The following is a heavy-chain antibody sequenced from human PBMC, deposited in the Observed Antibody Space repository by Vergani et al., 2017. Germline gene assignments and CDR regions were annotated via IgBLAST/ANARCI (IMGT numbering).Heavy chain of an antibody. J-gene: IGHJ1*01. CDR3: TTGGSVGAHRPRYVQH. CDR2: IKSKTDGGTT. D-gene: IGHD1-26*01. V-gene: IGHV3-15*01. Sequence: EVQLVESGGGLVKPGGSLRLSCAASGFTFSNAGMSWVRQAPGKGLEWVGRIKSKTDGGTTDYAAPVKGRFTISRDATKNTLYLQMNSLKTEDTAVYYWTTGGSVGAHRPRYVQHWGQGTLVTVSS. CDR1: GFTFSNAG.